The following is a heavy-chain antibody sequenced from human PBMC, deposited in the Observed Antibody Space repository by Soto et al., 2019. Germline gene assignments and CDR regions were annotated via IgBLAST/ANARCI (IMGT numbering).Heavy chain of an antibody. CDR2: IIPIFGTA. Sequence: SVKVSCKASGGTFSSYSISWVRQAPGQGLEWMGGIIPIFGTANYAQKFQGRVTITADKSTSTAYMELSSLRSEDTAVYYCAREDPVEMATMAAAFDIWGQGTMVTVSS. D-gene: IGHD5-12*01. V-gene: IGHV1-69*06. CDR3: AREDPVEMATMAAAFDI. CDR1: GGTFSSYS. J-gene: IGHJ3*02.